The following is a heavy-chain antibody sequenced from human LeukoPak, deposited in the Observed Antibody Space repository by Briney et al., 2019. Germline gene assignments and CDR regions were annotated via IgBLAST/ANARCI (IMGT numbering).Heavy chain of an antibody. CDR2: ISPGDPDT. J-gene: IGHJ3*02. CDR1: GCSFTSYW. Sequence: GASLQIFCKGSGCSFTSYWIGWGRPTPRKGVGGMGIISPGDPDTRYNTSFQGRVTISAAKSINAAYPQWSSLKASDTAMYYCASRYSSSWGPRDSFAIGGQGTMVTVPS. CDR3: ASRYSSSWGPRDSFAI. V-gene: IGHV5-51*03. D-gene: IGHD6-13*01.